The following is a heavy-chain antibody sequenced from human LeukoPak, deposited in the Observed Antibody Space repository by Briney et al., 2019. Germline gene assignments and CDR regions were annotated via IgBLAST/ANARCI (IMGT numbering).Heavy chain of an antibody. CDR1: GYTFTINY. CDR2: INPSGGST. D-gene: IGHD3-3*01. Sequence: GASVTVSFKASGYTFTINYIHWVRQAPGQGGEGMGLINPSGGSTSYAQKFQGRVTMTSDMSTSTAYMELSSLRSEDTAVYYCARGLLKWTHDHWGQGTLVAVSS. J-gene: IGHJ4*02. CDR3: ARGLLKWTHDH. V-gene: IGHV1-46*01.